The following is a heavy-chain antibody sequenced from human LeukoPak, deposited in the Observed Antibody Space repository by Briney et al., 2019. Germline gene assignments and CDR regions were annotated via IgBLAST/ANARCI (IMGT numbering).Heavy chain of an antibody. V-gene: IGHV3-11*01. D-gene: IGHD3-9*01. CDR3: AKEDILTGYPYIDY. J-gene: IGHJ4*02. CDR1: GFTFSDYY. Sequence: GGSLRLSCAASGFTFSDYYMSWIRQAPGKGLEWVSYISSSGSTIYYADSVKGRFTISRDNSKNTLYLQMNSLRAEDTAVYYCAKEDILTGYPYIDYWGQGTLVTVSS. CDR2: ISSSGSTI.